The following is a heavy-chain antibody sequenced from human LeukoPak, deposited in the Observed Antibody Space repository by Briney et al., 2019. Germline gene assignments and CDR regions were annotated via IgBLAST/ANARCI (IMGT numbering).Heavy chain of an antibody. V-gene: IGHV4-34*01. J-gene: IGHJ5*02. CDR1: GGSLSGYY. D-gene: IGHD1-14*01. CDR2: INHSGST. CDR3: ARRRVRKPDNWFDP. Sequence: SETLSLTCAVYGGSLSGYYWSWIRQPPGKGLEWIGEINHSGSTNYNPSLKSRVTISVDTSKNQFSLKLSSVTAADTAVYYCARRRVRKPDNWFDPWGQGTLVTVSS.